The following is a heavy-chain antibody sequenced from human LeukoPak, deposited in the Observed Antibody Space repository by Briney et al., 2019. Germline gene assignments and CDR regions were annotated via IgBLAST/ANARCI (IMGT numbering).Heavy chain of an antibody. D-gene: IGHD3-10*02. CDR2: IHHDGSNK. V-gene: IGHV3-30*02. J-gene: IGHJ6*04. Sequence: GGSLRLSCAASGFTFSSYGMHWVRQAPGKGLDWVAFIHHDGSNKYYADSVKGRFTISRDNAKNSLYLQMNSLRAEDTAVYYCAELGITMIGGVWGKGTTVTISS. CDR3: AELGITMIGGV. CDR1: GFTFSSYG.